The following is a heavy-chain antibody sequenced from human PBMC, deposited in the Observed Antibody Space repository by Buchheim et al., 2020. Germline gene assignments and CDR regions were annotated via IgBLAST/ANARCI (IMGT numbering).Heavy chain of an antibody. V-gene: IGHV4-61*02. J-gene: IGHJ5*02. Sequence: QLQLQESCPGLVKPSQTLSLTCTVAGVSISSGSFFWDWIRQPAGEGLEWVGRIFANGSTNYNPSLKGRVTISVDTSKNEYSLKLNSVTAADTAVYYCARERRSSSCFVMGWFEPWGQGT. CDR1: GVSISSGSFF. D-gene: IGHD6-6*01. CDR2: IFANGST. CDR3: ARERRSSSCFVMGWFEP.